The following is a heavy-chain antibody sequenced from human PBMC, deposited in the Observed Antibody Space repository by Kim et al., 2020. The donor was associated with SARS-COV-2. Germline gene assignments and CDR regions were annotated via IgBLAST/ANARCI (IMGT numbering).Heavy chain of an antibody. D-gene: IGHD2-8*02. V-gene: IGHV3-48*02. CDR1: GFIFGSYS. J-gene: IGHJ1*01. CDR2: TSGSSDAI. Sequence: GGSLRLSCVGSGFIFGSYSMNWVRQAPGKGLEWLSYTSGSSDAIYYVDSVKGRFTISRDNARNSLYLQMSSLREEDTAVYYCARFIRDCTEGSCYLEY. CDR3: ARFIRDCTEGSCYLEY.